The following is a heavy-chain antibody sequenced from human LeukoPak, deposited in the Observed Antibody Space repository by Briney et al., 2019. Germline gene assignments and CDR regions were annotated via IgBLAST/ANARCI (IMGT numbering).Heavy chain of an antibody. CDR1: GASISNNQ. Sequence: SETLSLTCTVSGASISNNQWSWIRQPPGKGLEWIGCIYYSGSTNYNPSLKSRVTISVDTSKNQFSLKLSSVTAADTAVYYCARVGIAAAEGPAIDYWGQGTLVTVSS. D-gene: IGHD6-13*01. CDR2: IYYSGST. J-gene: IGHJ4*02. V-gene: IGHV4-59*12. CDR3: ARVGIAAAEGPAIDY.